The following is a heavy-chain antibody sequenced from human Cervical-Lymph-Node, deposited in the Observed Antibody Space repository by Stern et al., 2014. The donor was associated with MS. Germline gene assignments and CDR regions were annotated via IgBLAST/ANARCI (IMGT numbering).Heavy chain of an antibody. CDR2: LERSGKP. V-gene: IGHV4-4*07. CDR3: TTGDGAFDF. CDR1: GGSISSWY. J-gene: IGHJ4*02. Sequence: QVQLQESGPGLVKPSETLSLTCIVSGGSISSWYWNWIRKPAGKRLEWIAHLERSGKPNYNPSLKSRVTMSVDLSKNHFSPQLNSVTAADTAVYYCTTGDGAFDFWGQGTLVTASS. D-gene: IGHD4-17*01.